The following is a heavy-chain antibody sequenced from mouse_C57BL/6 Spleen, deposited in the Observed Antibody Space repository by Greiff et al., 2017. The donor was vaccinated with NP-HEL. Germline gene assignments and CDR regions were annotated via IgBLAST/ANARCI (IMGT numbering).Heavy chain of an antibody. CDR2: IWRGGST. V-gene: IGHV2-5*01. CDR1: GFSLTSYG. CDR3: AKNLIYYDYLFAY. J-gene: IGHJ3*01. Sequence: QVQLKESGPGLVQPSQSLSITCTVSGFSLTSYGVHWVRQSPGKGLEWLGVIWRGGSTDYNAAFMSRLSITKDNSKSQVFFKMNSLQADDTAIYYCAKNLIYYDYLFAYWGQGTLVTVSA. D-gene: IGHD2-4*01.